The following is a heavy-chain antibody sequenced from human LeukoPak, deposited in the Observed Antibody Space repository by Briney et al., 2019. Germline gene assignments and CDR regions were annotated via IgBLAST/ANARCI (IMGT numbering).Heavy chain of an antibody. CDR3: ARGDYDSSGYFDY. J-gene: IGHJ4*02. CDR2: IYSGGST. V-gene: IGHV3-66*01. Sequence: GGSLRLSCAASGFTVSSKYMSWVRQAPGKGLEWVSVIYSGGSTYYADSVKGRFTISRDNSKNTLYLQMNSLRAEDTAVYYCARGDYDSSGYFDYWGQGTLVTVSS. D-gene: IGHD3-22*01. CDR1: GFTVSSKY.